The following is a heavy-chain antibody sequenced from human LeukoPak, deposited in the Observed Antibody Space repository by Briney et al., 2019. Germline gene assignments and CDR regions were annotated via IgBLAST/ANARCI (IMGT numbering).Heavy chain of an antibody. J-gene: IGHJ4*02. V-gene: IGHV3-9*01. CDR2: ISWNSINI. CDR3: ARDLSGVTGYTYGRGIDY. D-gene: IGHD5-18*01. Sequence: PGGSLRLSCAASGFSFDDYAMYWVRQAPGKGLEWVSTISWNSINIDYADSVKGRFTISRDNAKTSLYLQMNSLRAEDTAVYYCARDLSGVTGYTYGRGIDYWGQGTLVTVSS. CDR1: GFSFDDYA.